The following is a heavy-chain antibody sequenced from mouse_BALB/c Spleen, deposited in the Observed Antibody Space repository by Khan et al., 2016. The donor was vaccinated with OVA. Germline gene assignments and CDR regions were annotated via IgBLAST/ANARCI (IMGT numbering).Heavy chain of an antibody. Sequence: VQLKESGTVLARPGASVKMSCKASGYSFTSYWMHWVQQRPGQGLEWIGSIYPGNSETRYNQKFRGKAKLTTVTSASTAYMELSSLTNEDSAVDYGTRSYDSYYFDYWGQGTTLTVSS. D-gene: IGHD2-4*01. CDR3: TRSYDSYYFDY. V-gene: IGHV1-5*01. CDR2: IYPGNSET. J-gene: IGHJ2*01. CDR1: GYSFTSYW.